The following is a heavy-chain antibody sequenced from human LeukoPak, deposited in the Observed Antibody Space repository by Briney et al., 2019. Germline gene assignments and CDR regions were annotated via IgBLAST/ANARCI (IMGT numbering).Heavy chain of an antibody. V-gene: IGHV4-61*01. CDR1: GGSVSSGSYY. CDR3: ARMDRYYYDSSGLIWAFDI. J-gene: IGHJ3*02. Sequence: SGTLSLTCAVSGGSVSSGSYYWSWIRQPPGKGLEWIGYIYYSGSTNYNPSLKSRVTISVDTSKNQFSLKLSSVTAADTAVYYCARMDRYYYDSSGLIWAFDIWGQGTMVTVSS. D-gene: IGHD3-22*01. CDR2: IYYSGST.